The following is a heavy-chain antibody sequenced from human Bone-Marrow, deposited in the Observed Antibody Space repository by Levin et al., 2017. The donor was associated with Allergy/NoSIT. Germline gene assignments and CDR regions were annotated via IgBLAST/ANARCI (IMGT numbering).Heavy chain of an antibody. Sequence: GESLKISCKASGYSFTTYWIGWVRQMPGKGLEWVGMIYPGYSETRYSPSFPGQVTISADKSISTPNLQWSSLKASDTAMYYCASLRSYSSSSDYWGQGTLVTVSS. CDR2: IYPGYSET. V-gene: IGHV5-51*01. J-gene: IGHJ4*02. D-gene: IGHD6-6*01. CDR3: ASLRSYSSSSDY. CDR1: GYSFTTYW.